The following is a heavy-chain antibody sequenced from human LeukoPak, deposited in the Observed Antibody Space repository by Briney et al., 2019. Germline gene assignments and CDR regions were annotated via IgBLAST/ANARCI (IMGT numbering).Heavy chain of an antibody. D-gene: IGHD2-8*01. V-gene: IGHV5-51*01. Sequence: KSGESLQISCQVSGFTFASYWISCVRQLPGQGLEWMGINYPADSDTRYSLSFQGQVTISADKSISTAYLQWSSLKASDTAMYYCASTISYWTNGGCQNDAFDIWGQGTMVTVSS. CDR3: ASTISYWTNGGCQNDAFDI. CDR1: GFTFASYW. J-gene: IGHJ3*02. CDR2: NYPADSDT.